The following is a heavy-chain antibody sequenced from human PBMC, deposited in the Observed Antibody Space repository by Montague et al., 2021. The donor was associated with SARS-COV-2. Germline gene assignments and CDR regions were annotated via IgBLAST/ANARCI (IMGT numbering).Heavy chain of an antibody. V-gene: IGHV3-23*01. J-gene: IGHJ3*02. Sequence: SLKLSCAGSGFTFSNYEMNWVRQAPGKGLEWVSAISGSGGSTFYADSVKDRFTVSRDNSRNTLYLQMDSLRAEDTALYYCAKDMTLRGYNYGDNAFDIWGQGTMVTVSS. CDR2: ISGSGGST. D-gene: IGHD5-18*01. CDR1: GFTFSNYE. CDR3: AKDMTLRGYNYGDNAFDI.